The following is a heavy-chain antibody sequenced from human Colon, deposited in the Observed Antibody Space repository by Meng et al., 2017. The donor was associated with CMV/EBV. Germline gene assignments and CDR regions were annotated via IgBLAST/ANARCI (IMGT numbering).Heavy chain of an antibody. J-gene: IGHJ4*02. Sequence: GSLRLSCTVSGDSLSSDYWSWIRQPPGKGLEWIGYIYDNKYTNFNSSLKSRVTMSVDTSKNQFSLRLSSVTAADTAVYYCARIPHSVLGVVIILYHLDYWGQGTLVTVSS. CDR3: ARIPHSVLGVVIILYHLDY. CDR1: GDSLSSDY. D-gene: IGHD3-3*01. V-gene: IGHV4-59*01. CDR2: IYDNKYT.